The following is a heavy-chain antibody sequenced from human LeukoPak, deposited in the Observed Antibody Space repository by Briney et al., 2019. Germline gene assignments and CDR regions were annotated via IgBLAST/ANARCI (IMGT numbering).Heavy chain of an antibody. CDR2: ISAYNGNT. V-gene: IGHV1-18*01. CDR3: ARVLVSLYFDPPYYFDY. CDR1: GYTFTSYD. D-gene: IGHD3-16*02. Sequence: ASVKVSCKASGYTFTSYDINWVRQATGQGLEWMGWISAYNGNTNYAQKLQGRVTMTTDTSTSTAYMELRSLRSDDTAVYYCARVLVSLYFDPPYYFDYWGQGTLVTVSS. J-gene: IGHJ4*02.